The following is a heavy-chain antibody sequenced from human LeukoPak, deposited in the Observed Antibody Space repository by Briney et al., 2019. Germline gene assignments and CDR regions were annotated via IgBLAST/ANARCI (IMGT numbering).Heavy chain of an antibody. CDR3: ARHRYYDILTGYYLLMDY. Sequence: ASVKVSCEASGYTFTSYGISWVRQAPGQGLEWMGWISAYNGNTNYAQKLQGRVTMTTDTSTSTAYMELRSLRSDDTAVYYCARHRYYDILTGYYLLMDYWGQGTLVTVSS. CDR1: GYTFTSYG. J-gene: IGHJ4*02. V-gene: IGHV1-18*01. CDR2: ISAYNGNT. D-gene: IGHD3-9*01.